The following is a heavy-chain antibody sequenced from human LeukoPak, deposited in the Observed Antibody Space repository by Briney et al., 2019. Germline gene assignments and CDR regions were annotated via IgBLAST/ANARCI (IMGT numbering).Heavy chain of an antibody. Sequence: GGSLRLSCAASGFAFSSFDMLWVRQSPRKGLEWVARILKNGDTDYGASVEGRFTISRENAKSYVYLQMNSLRDGDTTVYYCARDRFGERTFEKWGQGTMVTVSS. CDR3: ARDRFGERTFEK. D-gene: IGHD3-10*01. CDR2: ILKNGDT. CDR1: GFAFSSFD. V-gene: IGHV3-13*01. J-gene: IGHJ3*02.